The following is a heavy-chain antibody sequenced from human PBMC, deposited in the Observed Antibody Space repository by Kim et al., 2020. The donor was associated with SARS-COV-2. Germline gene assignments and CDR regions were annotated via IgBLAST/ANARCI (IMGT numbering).Heavy chain of an antibody. V-gene: IGHV3-23*01. J-gene: IGHJ4*02. CDR2: ISGSGGST. CDR3: AKDRGYCSGGSCSNVDY. CDR1: GFTFSSYA. Sequence: GGSLRLSCAASGFTFSSYAMSWVRQAPGKGLEWVSAISGSGGSTYYADSVKGRFTISRDNSKNTLYLQMNSLRAEDTAVYYCAKDRGYCSGGSCSNVDYWGQGTLVTVSS. D-gene: IGHD2-15*01.